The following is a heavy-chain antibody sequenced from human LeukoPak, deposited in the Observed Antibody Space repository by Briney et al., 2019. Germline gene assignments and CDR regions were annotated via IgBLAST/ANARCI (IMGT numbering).Heavy chain of an antibody. CDR3: ARRYSSSFEFDY. CDR2: INPSGGST. Sequence: APVKVSCKASGYTFTSYYMHWVRQAPGQGLEWMGIINPSGGSTSYAQKFQGRVTMTRDTSTSTVYMELSSLRSEDTAEYYCARRYSSSFEFDYWGQGTLVTVSS. CDR1: GYTFTSYY. J-gene: IGHJ4*02. D-gene: IGHD6-6*01. V-gene: IGHV1-46*01.